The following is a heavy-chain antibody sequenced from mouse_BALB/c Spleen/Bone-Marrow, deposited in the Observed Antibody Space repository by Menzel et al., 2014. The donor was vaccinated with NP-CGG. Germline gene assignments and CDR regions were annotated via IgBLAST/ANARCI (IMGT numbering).Heavy chain of an antibody. CDR1: GFTFSSYG. CDR3: ARPYRYYFDY. V-gene: IGHV5-6-3*01. Sequence: EVKLQESGGGLVQPGGSLKPSCAASGFTFSSYGMSWVRQTPDKRLELVATINSNGGSTYYPDSVKGRFTISRDNAKNTLYLQMSSLKSEDTATYYCARPYRYYFDYWGQGTTLTVSS. CDR2: INSNGGST. D-gene: IGHD2-14*01. J-gene: IGHJ2*01.